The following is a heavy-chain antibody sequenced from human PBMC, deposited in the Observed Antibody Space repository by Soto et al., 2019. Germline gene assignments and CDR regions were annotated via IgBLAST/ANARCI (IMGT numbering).Heavy chain of an antibody. D-gene: IGHD3-10*01. J-gene: IGHJ4*02. CDR2: IIPILGIA. CDR3: ASASGSGSYAYFDY. CDR1: GGTFSSYT. V-gene: IGHV1-69*02. Sequence: QVQLVQSGAEVKKPGSSVKVSCKASGGTFSSYTISWVRQAPGQGLEWMGRIIPILGIANYAQKFQGRVTIPADKSTTTAYMELSSLRSEDTAVYYCASASGSGSYAYFDYWGQGTLVTVSS.